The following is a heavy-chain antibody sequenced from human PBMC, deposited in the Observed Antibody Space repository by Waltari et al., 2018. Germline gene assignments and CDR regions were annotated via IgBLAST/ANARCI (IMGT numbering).Heavy chain of an antibody. D-gene: IGHD2-8*02. J-gene: IGHJ4*02. V-gene: IGHV4-4*07. CDR3: ARDRVEGCIGTGCLDV. Sequence: QLRLQESGPGLVKPSETLSLTCAVSGGSINSNYWNWIRQSPGKGLEWIGRISGSGGGPYSNPSLNSRVTISRDTSKTRYSLTVNFVTAADTAVYHCARDRVEGCIGTGCLDVWGRGLLITVSS. CDR2: ISGSGGGP. CDR1: GGSINSNY.